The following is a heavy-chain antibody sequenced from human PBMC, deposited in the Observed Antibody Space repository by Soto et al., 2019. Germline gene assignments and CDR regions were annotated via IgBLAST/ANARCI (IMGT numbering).Heavy chain of an antibody. CDR1: GSTFRTYG. CDR3: ARDESVGSSFRY. D-gene: IGHD2-2*01. Sequence: PGGSLRLSCTASGSTFRTYGMNWVRQAPGKGLEWVSSISNSGDYIYYADSVQGRFTISRDNAKNSLYLQMNSLRAEDTAVYFCARDESVGSSFRYWGQGIPVTVSS. CDR2: ISNSGDYI. J-gene: IGHJ4*02. V-gene: IGHV3-21*01.